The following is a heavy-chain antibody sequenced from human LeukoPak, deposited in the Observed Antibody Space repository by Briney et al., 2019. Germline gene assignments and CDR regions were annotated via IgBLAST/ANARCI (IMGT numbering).Heavy chain of an antibody. CDR1: GGTFSSYA. Sequence: SVKVSCKASGGTFSSYAISWVRQAPGQGLERMGGIIPIFGTANYAQKFQGRVTITADESTSTAYMELSSLRSEDTAVYYCASRSAGSFDPNYYYGMDVWGQGTTVTVSS. J-gene: IGHJ6*02. CDR3: ASRSAGSFDPNYYYGMDV. CDR2: IIPIFGTA. D-gene: IGHD2-15*01. V-gene: IGHV1-69*13.